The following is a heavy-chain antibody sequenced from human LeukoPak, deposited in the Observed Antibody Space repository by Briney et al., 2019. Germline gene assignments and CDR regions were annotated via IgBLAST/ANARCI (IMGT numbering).Heavy chain of an antibody. D-gene: IGHD6-13*01. J-gene: IGHJ4*02. V-gene: IGHV1-2*02. CDR2: INPNNGGT. Sequence: ASVKVSCKASGHTFTDYYMHWVRQAPGQGLEWVGWINPNNGGTNYAQKFQGRVTMTRDTSISTAYMELSKMTYDDTAVYYCARVRSSSLFDYWGQGTLVTVSS. CDR1: GHTFTDYY. CDR3: ARVRSSSLFDY.